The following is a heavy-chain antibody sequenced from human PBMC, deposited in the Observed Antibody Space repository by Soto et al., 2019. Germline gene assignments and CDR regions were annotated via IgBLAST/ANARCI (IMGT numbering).Heavy chain of an antibody. Sequence: SETLSLTCAVSGGSISSSNWWRWVRPPPGKGLEWIGEIYHSGSTNYNPSLKSRVTISADTSISTAYLQWRSLEATDSANYYCARYSGSYWHYLDFWGQGTLVTVSS. V-gene: IGHV4-4*02. CDR3: ARYSGSYWHYLDF. D-gene: IGHD1-26*01. CDR2: IYHSGST. J-gene: IGHJ4*02. CDR1: GGSISSSNW.